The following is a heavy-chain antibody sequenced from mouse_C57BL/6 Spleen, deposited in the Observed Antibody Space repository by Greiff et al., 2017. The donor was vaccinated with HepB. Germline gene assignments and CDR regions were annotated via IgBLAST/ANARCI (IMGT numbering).Heavy chain of an antibody. J-gene: IGHJ3*01. Sequence: QVQLQQPGAELVKPGASVKLSCKASGYTFTSYWMQWVKQRPGQGLEWIGEIDPSDSYTNYNQKFKGKATLTVDTASSTAYMQLSSLTSEDSAVYYCARGGLWFAYWGQGTLVTVSA. CDR3: ARGGLWFAY. V-gene: IGHV1-50*01. CDR1: GYTFTSYW. D-gene: IGHD6-5*01. CDR2: IDPSDSYT.